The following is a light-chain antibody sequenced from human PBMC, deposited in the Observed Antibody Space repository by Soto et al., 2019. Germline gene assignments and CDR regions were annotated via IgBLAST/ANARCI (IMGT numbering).Light chain of an antibody. CDR2: DVS. CDR1: SSDVGGYNY. Sequence: QSVLTQPASVSGSPGQSITISCTGTSSDVGGYNYVSWYQQHPGKAPKLMIYDVSNRPSGVSNRFSGSKSGNTASLTISGGQAEDEGDYYCSSYTSSSTLDVFGTGTKLTVL. CDR3: SSYTSSSTLDV. J-gene: IGLJ1*01. V-gene: IGLV2-14*03.